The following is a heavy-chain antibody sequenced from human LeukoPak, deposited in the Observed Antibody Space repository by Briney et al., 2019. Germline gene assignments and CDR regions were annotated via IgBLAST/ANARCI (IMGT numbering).Heavy chain of an antibody. V-gene: IGHV5-51*01. CDR3: ARGDPTGGNYHTLDY. CDR1: GYIFTTYW. J-gene: IGHJ4*02. D-gene: IGHD5-24*01. CDR2: IYPSDLDI. Sequence: GESLKISCKGSGYIFTTYWIAWVRQMPGKGLEWMGIIYPSDLDIRYSPSFQGQVTMSVDKSNSIAYLQWNSLKASDTGMYFCARGDPTGGNYHTLDYWGQGTLVTVPS.